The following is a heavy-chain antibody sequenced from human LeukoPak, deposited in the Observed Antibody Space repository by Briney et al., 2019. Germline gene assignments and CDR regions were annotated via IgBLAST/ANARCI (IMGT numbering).Heavy chain of an antibody. CDR3: ARRPNAFDI. CDR2: INTNTGNP. Sequence: ASVKVPCKASGYTFTSYAMNWVRQVPGQGLEWMGWINTNTGNPTYAQGFTGRFVFSLDTSVSTSYLQISSLKAEDTAVYYCARRPNAFDIWGQGTMVTVSS. J-gene: IGHJ3*02. V-gene: IGHV7-4-1*02. CDR1: GYTFTSYA.